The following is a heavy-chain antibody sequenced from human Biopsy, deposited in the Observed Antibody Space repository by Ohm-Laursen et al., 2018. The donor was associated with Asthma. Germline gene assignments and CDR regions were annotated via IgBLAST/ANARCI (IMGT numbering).Heavy chain of an antibody. CDR2: ISSSSSTI. Sequence: LRLSCAASGFTFSSYSMNWVRQAPGKGLEWVSYISSSSSTIYYADSVKGRFTISRDNAKNSLYLQMDSLRDEDTAVYYCARFKRGYSYGYAGVFDYWGQGTLVTVSS. J-gene: IGHJ4*02. CDR3: ARFKRGYSYGYAGVFDY. CDR1: GFTFSSYS. V-gene: IGHV3-48*02. D-gene: IGHD5-18*01.